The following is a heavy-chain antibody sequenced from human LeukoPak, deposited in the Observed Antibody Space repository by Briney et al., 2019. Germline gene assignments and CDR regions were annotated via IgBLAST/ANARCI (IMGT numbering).Heavy chain of an antibody. J-gene: IGHJ4*02. V-gene: IGHV1-46*01. CDR3: ARDLQRGYSYGYRYLRGVGY. D-gene: IGHD5-18*01. CDR2: INPSGGST. CDR1: GYTFTSYY. Sequence: ASVKVSCKASGYTFTSYYMHWVRQAPGQGLEWMGIINPSGGSTSYAQKFQGRVTMTRDTSTSTVYMELNSLRAEDTAVYYCARDLQRGYSYGYRYLRGVGYWGQGTLVTVSS.